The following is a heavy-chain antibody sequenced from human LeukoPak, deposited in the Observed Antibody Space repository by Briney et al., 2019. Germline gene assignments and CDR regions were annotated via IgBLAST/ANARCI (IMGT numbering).Heavy chain of an antibody. V-gene: IGHV3-23*01. CDR3: AKIGWDDAFDI. Sequence: GGSLRLSCAASGFTFSSYGMSWVRQAPGKGLDWVSTISASGGSTYYADSVKGRFTISRDNSKNTLYLQMNSLRVDDTAVYYCAKIGWDDAFDIWGQGTMVTVSS. CDR1: GFTFSSYG. J-gene: IGHJ3*02. CDR2: ISASGGST. D-gene: IGHD6-19*01.